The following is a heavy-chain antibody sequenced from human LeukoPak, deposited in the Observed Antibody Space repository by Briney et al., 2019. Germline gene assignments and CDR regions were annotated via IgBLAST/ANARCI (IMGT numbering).Heavy chain of an antibody. Sequence: SETLSLTCTVSGGPISSYYWSWIRQPPGKGLEWIGYIYYSGSTNYNPSLKSRVTISVDTSKNQFSLKLSSVTAADTAVYYCARADAVAAFFDYWGQGTLVTVSS. CDR2: IYYSGST. CDR3: ARADAVAAFFDY. D-gene: IGHD6-19*01. CDR1: GGPISSYY. V-gene: IGHV4-59*01. J-gene: IGHJ4*02.